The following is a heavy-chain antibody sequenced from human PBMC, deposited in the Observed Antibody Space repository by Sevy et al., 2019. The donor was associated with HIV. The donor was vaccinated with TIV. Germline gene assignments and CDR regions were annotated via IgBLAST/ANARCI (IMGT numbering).Heavy chain of an antibody. Sequence: GGSLRFSCAASGFTFSSYAMSWVRQAPGKGLEWVSAISGSGGSTYYADSVKGRFTISRDNSKNTLYLQMNSLRAEDTAVYYCAKDRSIAARPGVFDYWGQGTLVTVSS. CDR2: ISGSGGST. J-gene: IGHJ4*02. CDR3: AKDRSIAARPGVFDY. V-gene: IGHV3-23*01. CDR1: GFTFSSYA. D-gene: IGHD6-6*01.